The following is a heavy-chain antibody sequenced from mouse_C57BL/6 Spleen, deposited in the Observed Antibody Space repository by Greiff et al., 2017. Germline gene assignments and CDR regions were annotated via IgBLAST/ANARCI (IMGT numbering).Heavy chain of an antibody. D-gene: IGHD1-1*01. CDR2: ISNDGST. Sequence: DVKLVESGPGLVKPSQSLSLTCSVTGYSITSGYYWYWIRQFPGNKLEWMGYISNDGSTNYNSSLKNRISITRDASKNQFVLKLNSVTTEDTATYYCAREGVLRSYAMDYWGQGTSVTVSS. V-gene: IGHV3-6*01. CDR1: GYSITSGYY. J-gene: IGHJ4*01. CDR3: AREGVLRSYAMDY.